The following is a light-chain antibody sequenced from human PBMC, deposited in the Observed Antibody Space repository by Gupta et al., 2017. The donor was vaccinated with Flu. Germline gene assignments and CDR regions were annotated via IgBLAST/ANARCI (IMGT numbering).Light chain of an antibody. V-gene: IGKV1-5*03. CDR2: KAS. CDR1: QSITIW. Sequence: DIQMTQSPSALSASAGDRVTITCRASQSITIWLAWYQQKPGKAPNLLIYKASTLEGGVPSRFSGSGSGTDFTLTISSLQPDDFATYYCHQYSRYPWTFGQGTKVEIK. CDR3: HQYSRYPWT. J-gene: IGKJ1*01.